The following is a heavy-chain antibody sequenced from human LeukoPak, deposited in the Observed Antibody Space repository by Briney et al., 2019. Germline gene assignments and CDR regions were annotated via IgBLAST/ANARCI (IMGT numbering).Heavy chain of an antibody. CDR3: ARGRSPAGTYWYFDL. CDR1: GGTFSSYA. J-gene: IGHJ2*01. D-gene: IGHD6-19*01. CDR2: IIPILGIA. V-gene: IGHV1-69*04. Sequence: SVKVSCKASGGTFSSYAISWVRQAPGQGLEWMGRIIPILGIANYALKFQGRVTITADKSTSTAYMELSSLRSEDTAVYYCARGRSPAGTYWYFDLWGRGTLVTVSS.